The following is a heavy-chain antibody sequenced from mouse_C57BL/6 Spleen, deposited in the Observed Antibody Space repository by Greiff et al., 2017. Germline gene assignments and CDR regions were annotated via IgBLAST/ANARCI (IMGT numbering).Heavy chain of an antibody. CDR2: IRSKSNNYAT. CDR1: GFSFNTYA. Sequence: DVQLVESGGGLVQPKGSLKLSCAASGFSFNTYAMNWVRQAPGKGLEWVARIRSKSNNYATYYADSVKDRFTISRDDSESMLYLQMNNLKTEDTAMYYCVRQPLGYYGSSSYFDYWGQGTTLTVSS. J-gene: IGHJ2*01. D-gene: IGHD1-1*01. V-gene: IGHV10-1*01. CDR3: VRQPLGYYGSSSYFDY.